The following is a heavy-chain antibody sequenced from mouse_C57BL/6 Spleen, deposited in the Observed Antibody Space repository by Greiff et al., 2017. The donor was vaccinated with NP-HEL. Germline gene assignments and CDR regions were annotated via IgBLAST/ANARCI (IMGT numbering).Heavy chain of an antibody. V-gene: IGHV3-1*01. CDR2: LRYSGST. Sequence: EVKLQESGPGMVKPSQSLSLTCTVTGYSITSGYDWHWIRHFPGNKLEWMGYLRYSGSTNYNPSLKSRIPITHDTSKNHFFLKLNSVTTEDTATYYCARKYTWYFDVWGTGTTVTVSS. CDR1: GYSITSGYD. CDR3: ARKYTWYFDV. J-gene: IGHJ1*03. D-gene: IGHD2-10*02.